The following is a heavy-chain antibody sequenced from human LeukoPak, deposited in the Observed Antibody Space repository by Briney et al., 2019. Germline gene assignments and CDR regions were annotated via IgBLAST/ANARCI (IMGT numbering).Heavy chain of an antibody. Sequence: SETLSLTCTVSGGSISSSFWTWIRQPPGKGLDWIGYIYYNGSTNYSSSLKSRVTMSVDTSKNQFPLKINSVTAADAAVYYCARISPTGGLAYWGPGTLVTVSS. D-gene: IGHD1-1*01. J-gene: IGHJ4*02. CDR3: ARISPTGGLAY. V-gene: IGHV4-59*01. CDR2: IYYNGST. CDR1: GGSISSSF.